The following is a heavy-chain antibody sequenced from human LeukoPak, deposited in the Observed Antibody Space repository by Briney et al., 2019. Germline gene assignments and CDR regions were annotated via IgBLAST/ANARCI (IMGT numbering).Heavy chain of an antibody. D-gene: IGHD6-13*01. Sequence: ASVKVSCKASGYTFTDFYMNWVRQAPGQGLEWMGIINPSGASTSYAQKFQGRVTMTRDTSTSTVYMELRSLRSEDTAVYYCARDPRAGIAAAGLYYYYMDVWGKGTTVTVSS. CDR2: INPSGAST. CDR3: ARDPRAGIAAAGLYYYYMDV. CDR1: GYTFTDFY. V-gene: IGHV1-46*01. J-gene: IGHJ6*03.